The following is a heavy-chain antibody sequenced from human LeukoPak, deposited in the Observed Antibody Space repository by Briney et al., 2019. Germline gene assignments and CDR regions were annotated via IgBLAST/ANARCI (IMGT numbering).Heavy chain of an antibody. CDR3: ARDQGLSYWYFDL. V-gene: IGHV4-59*01. Sequence: SETLSLTCTVSGGSISSYSWSWIRQPPGKGLEWIGYIYYSGSTNYNPSLMSRVTISVDTSKNQFSLKLSSVTAAGTAVYYCARDQGLSYWYFDLWGRGTLVTVSS. CDR2: IYYSGST. CDR1: GGSISSYS. J-gene: IGHJ2*01. D-gene: IGHD3/OR15-3a*01.